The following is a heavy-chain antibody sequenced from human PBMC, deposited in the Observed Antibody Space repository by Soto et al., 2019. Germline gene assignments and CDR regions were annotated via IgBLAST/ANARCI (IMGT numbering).Heavy chain of an antibody. V-gene: IGHV1-18*01. D-gene: IGHD3-9*01. CDR2: ISAYNGNT. CDR3: AREFGGILTGSNNWFDP. Sequence: GTSVKLSCKASGYTFTSYGISCVRQAPGQGLEWMGWISAYNGNTNYAQKLQGRVTMTTDTSTSTAYMELRSLRSDDTAVYYCAREFGGILTGSNNWFDPWGQGTLVTVS. J-gene: IGHJ5*02. CDR1: GYTFTSYG.